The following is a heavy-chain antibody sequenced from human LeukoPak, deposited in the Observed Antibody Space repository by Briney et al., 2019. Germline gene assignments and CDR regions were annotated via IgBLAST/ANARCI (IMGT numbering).Heavy chain of an antibody. CDR2: ISAYNGNT. J-gene: IGHJ5*02. CDR1: GYTFTSYG. V-gene: IGHV1-18*01. Sequence: ASVKVSCKASGYTFTSYGISWVRQAPGQGLEWMGWISAYNGNTNYAQKLQGRVTMTRDTSTSTAYMEPRSLGSDDTAVYYCAGESDYDFWSGYFAVEPKSKGGFDPWGQGTLVTVSS. CDR3: AGESDYDFWSGYFAVEPKSKGGFDP. D-gene: IGHD3-3*01.